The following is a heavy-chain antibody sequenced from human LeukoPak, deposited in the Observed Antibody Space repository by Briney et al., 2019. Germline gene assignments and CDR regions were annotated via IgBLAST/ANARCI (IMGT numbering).Heavy chain of an antibody. CDR2: SYYSGST. Sequence: PAETLSLTCTVSGGSISSSCYYWGWLRQPPGMGLESIGYSYYSGSTYYYPPLRSRLAIPVHPSQNQFSLQLSSVTAPDTAVYYCARTVTRFLEWLPFDYWGQGTLVTVSS. J-gene: IGHJ4*02. CDR3: ARTVTRFLEWLPFDY. CDR1: GGSISSSCYY. D-gene: IGHD3-3*01. V-gene: IGHV4-31*03.